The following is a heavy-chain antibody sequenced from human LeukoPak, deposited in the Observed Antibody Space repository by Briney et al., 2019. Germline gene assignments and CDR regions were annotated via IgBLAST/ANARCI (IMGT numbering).Heavy chain of an antibody. J-gene: IGHJ5*02. CDR3: ARASTSITIFGVVIEGNWFDP. CDR2: IIPIFGTA. Sequence: SVKVSCKASGGTFSSYAISWVRQAPGQGLEWMGGIIPIFGTANYAQKFQGRVTITADESTSIAYMELSSLRSEDTAVYYCARASTSITIFGVVIEGNWFDPWGQGTLVAVSS. V-gene: IGHV1-69*13. D-gene: IGHD3-3*01. CDR1: GGTFSSYA.